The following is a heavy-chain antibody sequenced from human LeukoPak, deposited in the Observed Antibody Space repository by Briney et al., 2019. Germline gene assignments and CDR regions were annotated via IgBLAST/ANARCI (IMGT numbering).Heavy chain of an antibody. V-gene: IGHV3-23*01. D-gene: IGHD3-10*01. J-gene: IGHJ4*02. Sequence: GGSLRLSCAASGFTFSSYAMNWVRQAPGKGLEWVSVIRDSGGTTYYADSVKGRFTISRDNSKNTVFLQMNSLRAEDTAVYYCARPYGSGSYYAPFDYWGQGTLVTVSS. CDR2: IRDSGGTT. CDR3: ARPYGSGSYYAPFDY. CDR1: GFTFSSYA.